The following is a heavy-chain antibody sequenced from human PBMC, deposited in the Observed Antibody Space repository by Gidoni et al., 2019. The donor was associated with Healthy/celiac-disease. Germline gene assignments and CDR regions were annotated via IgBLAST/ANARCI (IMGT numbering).Heavy chain of an antibody. CDR1: GFTFSSYA. CDR3: VKDLLIAAAGTWDSYYFDY. CDR2: ISSNGGST. V-gene: IGHV3-64D*06. J-gene: IGHJ4*02. Sequence: EVQLVESGGGLVQPGGSMRLSCSASGFTFSSYAMHWVRQAPGEGLEYVSAISSNGGSTYYADSVKGRFTSSRDNSKNTLYLQMSSLRAEDTAVYYCVKDLLIAAAGTWDSYYFDYWGQGTLVTVSS. D-gene: IGHD6-13*01.